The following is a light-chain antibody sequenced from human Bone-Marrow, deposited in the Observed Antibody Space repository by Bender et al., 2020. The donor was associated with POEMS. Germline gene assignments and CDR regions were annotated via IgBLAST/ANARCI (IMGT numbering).Light chain of an antibody. CDR1: SSDVGGYNY. Sequence: QSVVTQPPSLSEAPRQRVTISCTGTSSDVGGYNYVSWYQQYPGKAPKLMLYEVSQRPSGVPDRFSGSKSGNTASLTVSGLQSEDEADYYCASWDDSLIGAVFGGRTKLTVI. CDR3: ASWDDSLIGAV. J-gene: IGLJ2*01. V-gene: IGLV2-8*01. CDR2: EVS.